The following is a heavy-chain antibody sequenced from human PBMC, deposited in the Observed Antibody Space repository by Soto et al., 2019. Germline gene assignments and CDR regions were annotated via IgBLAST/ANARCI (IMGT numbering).Heavy chain of an antibody. CDR2: IYPGDSDT. Sequence: PGESLKISCKASGYIFSIYWIGWVRQMPGKGLEWMGVIYPGDSDTRYSPSFQGQVTISADKSISTAYLQWSSLKASDTAMYYCARQASTIFGVVKDYYYYYGMDVWGQGTTVTVSS. V-gene: IGHV5-51*01. D-gene: IGHD3-3*01. CDR1: GYIFSIYW. CDR3: ARQASTIFGVVKDYYYYYGMDV. J-gene: IGHJ6*02.